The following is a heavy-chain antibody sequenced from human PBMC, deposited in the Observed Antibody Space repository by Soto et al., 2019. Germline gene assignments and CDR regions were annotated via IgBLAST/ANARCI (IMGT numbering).Heavy chain of an antibody. V-gene: IGHV1-18*01. CDR3: ARVIPGAEAWFDP. D-gene: IGHD2-2*01. CDR1: GNTFTNFG. Sequence: QGQLVQSGAEVKKPGASVKVSCTASGNTFTNFGVTWVRQAPGQGLEWMGWISAYTDDPHYAQKFQGRVTMTIDTSTSTAYLDLRSLTSDDTAVYYCARVIPGAEAWFDPWGQGTLVTVSS. CDR2: ISAYTDDP. J-gene: IGHJ5*02.